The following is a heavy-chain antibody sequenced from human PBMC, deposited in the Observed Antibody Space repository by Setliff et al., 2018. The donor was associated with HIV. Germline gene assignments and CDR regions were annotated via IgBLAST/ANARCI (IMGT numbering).Heavy chain of an antibody. D-gene: IGHD3-9*01. V-gene: IGHV4-38-2*01. Sequence: SETLSLTCDVSGDSISDGYFWAWIRQSPGKGLEWIGSIYYSGSTYYNPSLKSRVTISVDTSKDQFSLRLSSVTAADTAVYYCTRHGAYYEFLTYYYPRYSFDFWGQGTLVTVSS. CDR1: GDSISDGYF. CDR3: TRHGAYYEFLTYYYPRYSFDF. J-gene: IGHJ4*02. CDR2: IYYSGST.